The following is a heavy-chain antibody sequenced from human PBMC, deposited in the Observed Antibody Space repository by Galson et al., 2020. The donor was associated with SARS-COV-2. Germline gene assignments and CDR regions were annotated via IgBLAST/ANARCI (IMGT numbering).Heavy chain of an antibody. CDR2: ISYDGSNK. Sequence: GGSLRLSCAASGFTFSSYVMHWVRQAPGKGLEWVAVISYDGSNKYYADSVKGRFTISRDNSKNTLYLQMNSLRAEDTAVYYCAKDYKYYDFWSGYYHTPDYYYYYYMDVWGKGTTVTVSS. J-gene: IGHJ6*03. D-gene: IGHD3-3*01. V-gene: IGHV3-30*18. CDR3: AKDYKYYDFWSGYYHTPDYYYYYYMDV. CDR1: GFTFSSYV.